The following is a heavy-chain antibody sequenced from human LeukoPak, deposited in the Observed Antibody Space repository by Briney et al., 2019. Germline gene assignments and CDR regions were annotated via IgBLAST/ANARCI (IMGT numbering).Heavy chain of an antibody. CDR3: VKEGEAGNAPYSWFDP. CDR2: FSGSGSGT. CDR1: GFTFSNYA. Sequence: GGPLRLSCAGSGFTFSNYAMSWVRQAPGGELEWVPTFSGSGSGTHYADSVKGRFTISRDNSKNTVSLQMNSLRAEDTAVYYCVKEGEAGNAPYSWFDPWGQGTLVTVSS. V-gene: IGHV3-23*01. J-gene: IGHJ5*02. D-gene: IGHD3-16*01.